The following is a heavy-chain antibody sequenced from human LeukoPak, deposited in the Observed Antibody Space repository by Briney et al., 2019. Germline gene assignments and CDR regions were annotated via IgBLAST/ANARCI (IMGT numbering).Heavy chain of an antibody. Sequence: PGGSLRLSCAASGFTFSSYWMSWVRQAPGKGLEWVANIKQDGSEKYYVDSVKGRFTISRDNAKNSLYLQMNSLRAEDTAVYYCARVPFYDSSGYSDYWGQGTLVTVSS. D-gene: IGHD3-22*01. CDR1: GFTFSSYW. J-gene: IGHJ4*02. CDR3: ARVPFYDSSGYSDY. V-gene: IGHV3-7*01. CDR2: IKQDGSEK.